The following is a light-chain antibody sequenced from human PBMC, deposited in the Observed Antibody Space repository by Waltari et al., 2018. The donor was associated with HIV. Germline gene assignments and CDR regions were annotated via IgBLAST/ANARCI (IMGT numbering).Light chain of an antibody. CDR1: RSNIGAGYV. CDR3: QSYDSSMSLYV. J-gene: IGLJ1*01. Sequence: QSVLTQPPSVSGAPGQRVTISCTGSRSNIGAGYVVHWYQQLPGTAPKLLIYGNSNRPSGVPDRFAGSKSGTSASLAITGLQAEDEADYYCQSYDSSMSLYVFGTGTKVTVL. V-gene: IGLV1-40*01. CDR2: GNS.